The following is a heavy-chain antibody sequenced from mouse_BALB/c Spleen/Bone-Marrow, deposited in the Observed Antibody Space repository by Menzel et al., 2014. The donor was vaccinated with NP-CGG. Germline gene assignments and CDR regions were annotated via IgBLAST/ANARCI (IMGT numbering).Heavy chain of an antibody. V-gene: IGHV1-64*01. Sequence: TNFNEKFKSKATLTVDKSSNTAYMQLSSLTSEDSAVYYCSRGYYGSTYYYAMDYWGQGTSVTVSS. CDR3: SRGYYGSTYYYAMDY. J-gene: IGHJ4*01. D-gene: IGHD1-1*01. CDR2: T.